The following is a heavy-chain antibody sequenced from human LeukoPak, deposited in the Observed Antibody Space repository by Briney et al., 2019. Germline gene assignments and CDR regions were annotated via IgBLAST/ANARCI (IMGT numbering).Heavy chain of an antibody. J-gene: IGHJ4*02. D-gene: IGHD6-13*01. CDR2: INWNGDTT. CDR3: ARRIAAAGTSFDY. CDR1: GFTFDDYA. V-gene: IGHV3-20*04. Sequence: PGGSLRLSCAASGFTFDDYAMSWIRQAPGKGLEWVSSINWNGDTTHYADSVKGRFTISRDNAKNSLYLQMNSLRAEDTAFYYCARRIAAAGTSFDYWGQGTLVTVSS.